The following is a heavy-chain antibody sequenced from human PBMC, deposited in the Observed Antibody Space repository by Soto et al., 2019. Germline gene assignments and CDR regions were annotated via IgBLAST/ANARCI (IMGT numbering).Heavy chain of an antibody. CDR3: ARVPGVVIISPVNWFDP. J-gene: IGHJ5*02. D-gene: IGHD3-3*01. V-gene: IGHV1-18*04. CDR2: ISAYNGNT. CDR1: GYTFTSYG. Sequence: ASVKVSCKASGYTFTSYGISWVRQAPGQGLEWMGWISAYNGNTNYAQKLQGRVTMTTDTSTSTAYMELRSLRSDDTAVYYCARVPGVVIISPVNWFDPWGQGTLVTVSS.